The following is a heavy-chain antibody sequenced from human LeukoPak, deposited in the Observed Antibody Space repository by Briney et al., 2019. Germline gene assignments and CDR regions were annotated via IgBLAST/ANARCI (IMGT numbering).Heavy chain of an antibody. CDR3: AGERPSSSWYDF. J-gene: IGHJ5*01. Sequence: GGSLRLSCAASEFTFSTYLMTWVRQAPGKGLEWVANIKQDGSEKYYADSVRGRFTISRDDGKKSLYLQMNSLRVEDTAVYYCAGERPSSSWYDFWGQGTLVAVSS. CDR2: IKQDGSEK. CDR1: EFTFSTYL. V-gene: IGHV3-7*01. D-gene: IGHD6-13*01.